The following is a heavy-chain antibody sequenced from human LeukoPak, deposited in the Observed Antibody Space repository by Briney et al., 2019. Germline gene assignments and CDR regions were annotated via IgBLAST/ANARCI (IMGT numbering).Heavy chain of an antibody. Sequence: SETLSLTCTVSGGSISSGSYYWSWIRQPAGKGLEWIGRIYTSGSTNYNPSLKSRVTISVDTSKNQFSLKLSSVTAADTAVYYCARTHGDTAMAYGYWGQGTLVTVSS. V-gene: IGHV4-61*02. D-gene: IGHD5-18*01. CDR2: IYTSGST. CDR3: ARTHGDTAMAYGY. CDR1: GGSISSGSYY. J-gene: IGHJ4*02.